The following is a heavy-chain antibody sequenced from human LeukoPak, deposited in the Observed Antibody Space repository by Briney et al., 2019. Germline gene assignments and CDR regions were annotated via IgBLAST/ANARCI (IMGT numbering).Heavy chain of an antibody. CDR2: IYYSGST. Sequence: SETLSLTCTVSGGFISSYYWSWIRQPPGKGLEWIGYIYYSGSTNYNPSLKSRVTISVDTSKNQFSLKLSSVTAADTAVYYCAREEALGSGSFDYWGQGTLVTVSS. J-gene: IGHJ4*02. CDR1: GGFISSYY. V-gene: IGHV4-59*01. D-gene: IGHD1-26*01. CDR3: AREEALGSGSFDY.